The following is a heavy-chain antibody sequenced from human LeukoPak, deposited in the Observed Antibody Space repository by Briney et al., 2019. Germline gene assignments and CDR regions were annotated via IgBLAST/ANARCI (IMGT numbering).Heavy chain of an antibody. CDR1: GITFSNYG. CDR2: ITFDGHNK. D-gene: IGHD2-15*01. CDR3: AKDSERGDIVVVVAAAYVY. Sequence: GRSLRLSCATSGITFSNYGMHWVRQAPGRGLEWVAVITFDGHNKFYSDSVKGRFTVSRDNSKNTLYLQMNSLRAEDTAVYYCAKDSERGDIVVVVAAAYVYWGQGTLVTVSS. V-gene: IGHV3-30*18. J-gene: IGHJ4*02.